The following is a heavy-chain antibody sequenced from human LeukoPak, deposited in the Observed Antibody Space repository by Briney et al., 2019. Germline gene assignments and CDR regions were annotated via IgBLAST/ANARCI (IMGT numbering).Heavy chain of an antibody. CDR3: ARSELGYYFDY. V-gene: IGHV4-59*08. J-gene: IGHJ4*02. CDR2: IYYSGST. D-gene: IGHD7-27*01. Sequence: PSETLSLTCTVSGGSISSYYWSWIRQPPGKGLEWIGYIYYSGSTNYNPSLKSRVTISVDTSENQFSLKLSSVTAADTAVYYCARSELGYYFDYWGQGTLVTVSS. CDR1: GGSISSYY.